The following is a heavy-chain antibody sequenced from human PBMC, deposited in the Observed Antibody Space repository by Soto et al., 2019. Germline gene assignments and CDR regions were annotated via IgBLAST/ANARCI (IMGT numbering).Heavy chain of an antibody. CDR2: ISGSGGST. Sequence: EVQLLESGGGLVQPGGSLRLSCAASGFTFSSYAMSWVRQAPGKGLEWVSAISGSGGSTYYADSVKGRFTISRDNSKNTLYLQMTSLRAEDTAVYYCAKDDGLSYYYYGMDVWGQGTTVTVSS. CDR1: GFTFSSYA. D-gene: IGHD3-16*02. J-gene: IGHJ6*02. V-gene: IGHV3-23*01. CDR3: AKDDGLSYYYYGMDV.